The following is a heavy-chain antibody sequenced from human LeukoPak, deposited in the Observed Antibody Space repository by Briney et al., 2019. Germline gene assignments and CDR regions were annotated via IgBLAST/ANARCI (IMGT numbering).Heavy chain of an antibody. V-gene: IGHV4-34*01. CDR3: ARGKFGGSSSWYALDP. Sequence: PSETLSLTCAVYGGSFSGYYWSWIRQPPGKGLEWIGEINHSGSTNYNPSLKSRVTISVDTSKNQSSLKLSSVTAADTAVYYCARGKFGGSSSWYALDPWGQGTLVTVSS. CDR1: GGSFSGYY. D-gene: IGHD6-13*01. J-gene: IGHJ5*02. CDR2: INHSGST.